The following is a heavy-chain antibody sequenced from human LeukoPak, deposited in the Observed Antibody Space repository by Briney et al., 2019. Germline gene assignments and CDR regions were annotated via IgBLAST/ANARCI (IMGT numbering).Heavy chain of an antibody. CDR1: GFTVSSHY. Sequence: GGSLRLSCAASGFTVSSHYMSWVRQAPGKGLEWVSVLYSGGTTYYADSVKGRFTISRDNSKNTLYLQMNSLRAEDTAVYYCASGSGLLFDYWGQGTLVTVSS. D-gene: IGHD6-19*01. CDR2: LYSGGTT. V-gene: IGHV3-66*02. J-gene: IGHJ4*02. CDR3: ASGSGLLFDY.